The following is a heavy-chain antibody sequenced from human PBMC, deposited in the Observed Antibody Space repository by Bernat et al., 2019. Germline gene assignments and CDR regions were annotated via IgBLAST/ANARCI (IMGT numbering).Heavy chain of an antibody. CDR3: ARAEADSGWYPYYYYGMDV. D-gene: IGHD6-19*01. Sequence: EVQLVESGGGLVQPGGSLRLSCAASGFTVSSNYMSWVRQAPGKGLEWVSVIYSGGSTYYADSVKGRFTISRDNSKNTLYLQMNSLRAEDTAVYYCARAEADSGWYPYYYYGMDVWGQGTTVTVSS. CDR1: GFTVSSNY. V-gene: IGHV3-66*01. CDR2: IYSGGST. J-gene: IGHJ6*02.